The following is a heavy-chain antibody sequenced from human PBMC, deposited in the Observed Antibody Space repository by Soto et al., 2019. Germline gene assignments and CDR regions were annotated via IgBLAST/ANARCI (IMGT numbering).Heavy chain of an antibody. J-gene: IGHJ4*02. CDR1: AARFRSYA. D-gene: IGHD3-22*01. CDR3: ARDLSEYYDSSGYYFPPLY. V-gene: IGHV1-69*01. Sequence: ASVRVSRKASAARFRSYAISWVRQAPGQGLEWMGGIIPIFGTANYAQKLQGRVTSTADESTSTAYMELSSLRSEDTAVYYCARDLSEYYDSSGYYFPPLYGRQGTMVTVSS. CDR2: IIPIFGTA.